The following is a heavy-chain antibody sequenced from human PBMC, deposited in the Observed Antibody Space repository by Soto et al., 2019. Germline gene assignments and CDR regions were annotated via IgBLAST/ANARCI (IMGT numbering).Heavy chain of an antibody. CDR3: ARRIRTGDGGRHVAYFDY. Sequence: SETLSLTCSVSAGSISSYYWGWIRQPPGKGLEWIGSIYYSGSTYYNPSLKSRVTISVDTSKNQFSLKLSSVTAADTAVYYCARRIRTGDGGRHVAYFDYWGQGTLVTVSS. CDR1: AGSISSYY. J-gene: IGHJ4*02. CDR2: IYYSGST. D-gene: IGHD7-27*01. V-gene: IGHV4-39*01.